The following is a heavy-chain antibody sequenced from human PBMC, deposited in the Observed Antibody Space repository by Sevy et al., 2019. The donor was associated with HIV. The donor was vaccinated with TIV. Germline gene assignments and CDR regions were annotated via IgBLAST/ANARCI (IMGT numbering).Heavy chain of an antibody. CDR1: GFTFNTYT. D-gene: IGHD3-10*01. Sequence: GGSLRLSCAASGFTFNTYTMNWVRQAPGEGLEWVSSISSSGNYIYYVHSVKGRFTISRDNAKNSLFLQMNNLRAEDTAVYYCARPYGSGSWEAFDIWGQGTMVTVSS. CDR2: ISSSGNYI. V-gene: IGHV3-21*01. CDR3: ARPYGSGSWEAFDI. J-gene: IGHJ3*02.